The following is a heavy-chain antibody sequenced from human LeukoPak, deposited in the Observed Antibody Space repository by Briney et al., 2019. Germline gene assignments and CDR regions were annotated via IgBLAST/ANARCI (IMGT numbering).Heavy chain of an antibody. D-gene: IGHD1-20*01. CDR3: AREGGAWYNWNEGG. CDR1: GYSISSGYY. CDR2: IYHSGST. J-gene: IGHJ4*02. Sequence: SETLSLTCTVSGYSISSGYYWGWIRQPPGKGLEWIGSIYHSGSTYYNPSLKSRVTISVDTSKNQFSLKLSSVTAADTAVYYCAREGGAWYNWNEGGWGQGTLVTVSS. V-gene: IGHV4-38-2*02.